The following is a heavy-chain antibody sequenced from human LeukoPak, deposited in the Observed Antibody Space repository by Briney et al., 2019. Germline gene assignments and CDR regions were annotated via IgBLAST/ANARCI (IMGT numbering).Heavy chain of an antibody. CDR2: ISYDETNK. Sequence: PGRSLRLSCAASGFTFSSYDMHWVRQAPGKGLEWVAVISYDETNKYYADSVKGRFTISRDNSKNTLYLQMNSLRAEDTAVYFCARAQTMFWEFDGFDIWGRGTKVSVSS. CDR3: ARAQTMFWEFDGFDI. D-gene: IGHD3-10*02. V-gene: IGHV3-30*03. CDR1: GFTFSSYD. J-gene: IGHJ3*02.